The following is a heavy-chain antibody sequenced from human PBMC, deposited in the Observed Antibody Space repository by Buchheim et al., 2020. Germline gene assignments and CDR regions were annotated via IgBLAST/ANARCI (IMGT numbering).Heavy chain of an antibody. CDR1: VGSFIGYY. D-gene: IGHD3/OR15-3a*01. V-gene: IGHV4-34*01. J-gene: IGHJ4*02. CDR3: ARKHGFWTTTHFDY. CDR2: INHSGST. Sequence: QVQLQQWGAGLLKPSETLSLTCAVYVGSFIGYYCCWIRQPPGKGLEWIGEINHSGSTNYNPSIKSRATISADTSKNQFYLKLSSVTAADTAVYYCARKHGFWTTTHFDYWGQGTL.